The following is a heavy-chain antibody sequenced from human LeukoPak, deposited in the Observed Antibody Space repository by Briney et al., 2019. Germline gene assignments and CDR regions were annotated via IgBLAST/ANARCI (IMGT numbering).Heavy chain of an antibody. Sequence: ASVKVSCKASGHTFSSYGLSWVRQAPGQGLEWMGWIGPNNGNTNYAQNLQGRVTMTTDTSTGTAYMELRSLRSDDTAVYYCARDSGGRGHFDFWGQGTLVTVSS. V-gene: IGHV1-18*01. J-gene: IGHJ4*02. CDR1: GHTFSSYG. CDR3: ARDSGGRGHFDF. CDR2: IGPNNGNT. D-gene: IGHD3-16*01.